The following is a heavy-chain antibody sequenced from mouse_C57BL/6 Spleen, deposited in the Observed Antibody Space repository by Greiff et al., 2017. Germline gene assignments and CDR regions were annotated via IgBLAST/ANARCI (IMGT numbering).Heavy chain of an antibody. J-gene: IGHJ2*01. D-gene: IGHD1-1*01. Sequence: EVQLQQSGPELVKPGASVKISCKASGYTFTDYYMNWVKQSHGKSLEWIGDINPNNGGTSYNQKFKGKATLTVDKSSSTAYMELRSLTSEDSAVYYCARSGIITAVVAWYFDYWGQGTTLTVSS. V-gene: IGHV1-26*01. CDR1: GYTFTDYY. CDR2: INPNNGGT. CDR3: ARSGIITAVVAWYFDY.